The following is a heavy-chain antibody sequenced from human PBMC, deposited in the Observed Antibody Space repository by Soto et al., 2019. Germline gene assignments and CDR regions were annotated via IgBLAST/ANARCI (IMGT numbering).Heavy chain of an antibody. CDR3: ARDRAGYYSHFVY. CDR1: RGTFTNYA. Sequence: QVYLVQSAAEVKKPGSSVKVSCKALRGTFTNYAFSWVRQAPGQGLEWMGGIMPFFGSGNYAQKFQGRINITADESTSSVYLELTSLRSEDTAVYYCARDRAGYYSHFVYWGQGTLVTVSS. V-gene: IGHV1-69*01. D-gene: IGHD3-22*01. J-gene: IGHJ4*02. CDR2: IMPFFGSG.